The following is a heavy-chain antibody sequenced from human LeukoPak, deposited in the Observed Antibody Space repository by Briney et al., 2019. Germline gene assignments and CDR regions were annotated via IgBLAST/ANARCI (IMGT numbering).Heavy chain of an antibody. Sequence: GGSLRLSCAASGITVSSNYMNWVRQAPGKGLEWVSVIYSGGSTNYADSVKGRFTISRDSSKNTLFLQMNSLRVEDTAMYYCARSGYADFDYWGQGTLVTVSS. CDR3: ARSGYADFDY. V-gene: IGHV3-66*01. CDR1: GITVSSNY. CDR2: IYSGGST. D-gene: IGHD3-22*01. J-gene: IGHJ4*02.